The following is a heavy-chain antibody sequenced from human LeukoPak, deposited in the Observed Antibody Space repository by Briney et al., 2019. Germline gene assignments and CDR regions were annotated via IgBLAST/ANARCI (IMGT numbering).Heavy chain of an antibody. CDR2: ISDSGTTI. V-gene: IGHV3-11*01. CDR3: AKAPGGYCSGGSCYGHYYYGMDV. CDR1: GFTFSDYY. Sequence: GGSLRLSCAASGFTFSDYYMSWIRQAPGKGLEWVSYISDSGTTIYYADSVKGRFTVSRDNAKNSLFLQMNSLRAEDTAVYYCAKAPGGYCSGGSCYGHYYYGMDVWGQGTTVTVSS. D-gene: IGHD2-15*01. J-gene: IGHJ6*02.